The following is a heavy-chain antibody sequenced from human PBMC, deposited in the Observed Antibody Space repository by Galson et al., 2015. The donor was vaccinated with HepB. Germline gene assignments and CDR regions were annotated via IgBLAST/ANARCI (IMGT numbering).Heavy chain of an antibody. CDR2: ISWNSGSI. Sequence: SLRLSCAASGFTFDDYAMDWVRQAPGKGLEWVSGISWNSGSIGYADSVKGRFTISRENAKTSLYLQINSLRAEDTALYYCAKGLAGDPGGGIDYWGQGTPVTVSP. D-gene: IGHD3-16*01. CDR1: GFTFDDYA. J-gene: IGHJ4*02. V-gene: IGHV3-9*01. CDR3: AKGLAGDPGGGIDY.